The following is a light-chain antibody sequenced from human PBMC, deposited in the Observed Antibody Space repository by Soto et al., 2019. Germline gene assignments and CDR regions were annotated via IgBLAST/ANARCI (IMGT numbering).Light chain of an antibody. CDR2: GAS. J-gene: IGKJ5*01. Sequence: DIQMTQSPSTLAASVGDTVTVTCPASQSVSTWLAWYQQKPGKAPKLLMYGASSLQSGVPSRFSGSGSGTDFTLTISNLQPEDFATYYCQQANSFPISFCQGTRLEIK. CDR3: QQANSFPIS. V-gene: IGKV1-12*01. CDR1: QSVSTW.